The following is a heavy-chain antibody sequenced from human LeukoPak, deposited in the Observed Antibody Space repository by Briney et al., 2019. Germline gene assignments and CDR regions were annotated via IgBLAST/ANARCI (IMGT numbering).Heavy chain of an antibody. Sequence: GGSLRLSCAASGFSFSNYAMSWVRQAPGKGLEWVSSISSGSGHIYYADSVKGRFTISRDNAKNSLYLQMNSLRAEDTAVYYCARDQDTSQCQLLYDWGQGTLVTVSS. D-gene: IGHD2-2*02. CDR2: ISSGSGHI. V-gene: IGHV3-21*01. CDR1: GFSFSNYA. J-gene: IGHJ4*02. CDR3: ARDQDTSQCQLLYD.